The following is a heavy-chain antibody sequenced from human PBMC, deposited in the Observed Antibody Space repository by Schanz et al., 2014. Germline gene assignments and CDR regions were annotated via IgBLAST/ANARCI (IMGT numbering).Heavy chain of an antibody. Sequence: EMQLLESGGGLVEPGGSLRLSCAISGFSLDIFAVSWVRQAPGKGLEWVSAISGSGGSTYYADSVKGRFTISRDNSKNTLYLQMNSLRAEDTAVYYCAKSDAFDIWGQGTMVTVSS. CDR3: AKSDAFDI. V-gene: IGHV3-23*01. CDR2: ISGSGGST. CDR1: GFSLDIFA. J-gene: IGHJ3*02.